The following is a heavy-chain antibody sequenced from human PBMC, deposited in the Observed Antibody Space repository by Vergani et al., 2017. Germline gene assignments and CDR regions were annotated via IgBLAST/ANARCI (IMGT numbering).Heavy chain of an antibody. J-gene: IGHJ5*02. Sequence: QVQLQESGPGLVKSSETLSLTCSVSFVSIRNLYCNWIRQPPGKGLEWIGSIHYSENTNYNPSLKTRVTISVDTSKNQFALTLTSVTAADTAVYYCASDTHSGQRADRWGQGILVTVTS. V-gene: IGHV4-59*11. CDR3: ASDTHSGQRADR. CDR1: FVSIRNLY. D-gene: IGHD6-19*01. CDR2: IHYSENT.